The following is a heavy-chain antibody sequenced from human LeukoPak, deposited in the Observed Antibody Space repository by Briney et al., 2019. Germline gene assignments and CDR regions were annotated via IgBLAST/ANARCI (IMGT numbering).Heavy chain of an antibody. CDR1: GYTFTGYY. V-gene: IGHV1-2*06. Sequence: ASVKVSCKASGYTFTGYYMHWVRQAPGQGLEWMGRINPNSGGTNYAQKFQGRVTMTRDTSISTAYMELSRLRSDDTAVYYCARPSSSWPTPLGYWGQGTLVTVSS. CDR2: INPNSGGT. CDR3: ARPSSSWPTPLGY. J-gene: IGHJ4*02. D-gene: IGHD6-13*01.